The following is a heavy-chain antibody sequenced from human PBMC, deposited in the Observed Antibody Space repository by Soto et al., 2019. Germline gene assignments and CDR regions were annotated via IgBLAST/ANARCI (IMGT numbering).Heavy chain of an antibody. V-gene: IGHV1-2*02. Sequence: ASVKVSCKASGYTFSDYYIHWVRQAPGQGLEWMGWINPNSGGTKYAPKFQGGVTMTRDTSITTAYMELSRLRSGDTAVYYCARVPATAKPEGVDFWGQGTLVTVSS. J-gene: IGHJ4*02. CDR1: GYTFSDYY. CDR2: INPNSGGT. CDR3: ARVPATAKPEGVDF. D-gene: IGHD1-1*01.